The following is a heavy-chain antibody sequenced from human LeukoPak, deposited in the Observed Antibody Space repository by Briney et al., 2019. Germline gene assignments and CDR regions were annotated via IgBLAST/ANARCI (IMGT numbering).Heavy chain of an antibody. V-gene: IGHV3-15*01. CDR2: IKRIADGGTT. CDR3: TADVPGSNYPFDY. J-gene: IGHJ4*02. Sequence: ETGGSLRLSCAGSGFTFNNAWMSWVRQAPGTGLEWVGRIKRIADGGTTDYAASVKGRFTISRDDSKNTLFLQMSSLKTEDTALYYCTADVPGSNYPFDYWGQGTLVTVSS. D-gene: IGHD5-24*01. CDR1: GFTFNNAW.